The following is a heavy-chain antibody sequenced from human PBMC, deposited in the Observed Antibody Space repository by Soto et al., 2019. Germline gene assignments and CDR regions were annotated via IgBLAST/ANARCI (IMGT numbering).Heavy chain of an antibody. Sequence: PSETLSLTCAVYGGSFSGYYWSWIRQPPGKGLEWIGEINHSGSTNYNPSLKSRVTISVDTSKNQFSLKLSSVTAADTAVYYCARGETAMASYYYYGMDVWGQGTTVTVSS. CDR3: ARGETAMASYYYYGMDV. J-gene: IGHJ6*02. V-gene: IGHV4-34*01. CDR1: GGSFSGYY. D-gene: IGHD5-18*01. CDR2: INHSGST.